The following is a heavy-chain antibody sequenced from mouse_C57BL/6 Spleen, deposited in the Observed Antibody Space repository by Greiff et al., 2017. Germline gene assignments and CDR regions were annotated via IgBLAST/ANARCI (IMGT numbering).Heavy chain of an antibody. CDR1: GYAFSSYW. Sequence: QVQLQQSGAELVKPGASVKISCKASGYAFSSYWMNWVQQRPGKGLEWIGQIYPGDGDTTYNGKFKGKATLTADKSSSTAYMQLISLTSADTAVYFCARLLKNYFDYWGQGTTLTVSS. V-gene: IGHV1-80*01. J-gene: IGHJ2*01. CDR2: IYPGDGDT. CDR3: ARLLKNYFDY.